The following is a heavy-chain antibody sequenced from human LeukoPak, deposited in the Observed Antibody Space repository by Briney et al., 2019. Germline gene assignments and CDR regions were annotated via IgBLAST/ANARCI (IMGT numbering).Heavy chain of an antibody. CDR2: IGGGSERT. CDR1: GFTFSNYA. V-gene: IGHV3-23*01. D-gene: IGHD1-7*01. Sequence: GGSLRLSCEASGFTFSNYAMNWVRQAPGKGLEWVSGIGGGSERTFYAESVKGRFTMSRDNSKNTLYLHMNSLRVEDSAVYYCAKDPAHSWNWSFDYWGQGTLVTVSS. CDR3: AKDPAHSWNWSFDY. J-gene: IGHJ4*02.